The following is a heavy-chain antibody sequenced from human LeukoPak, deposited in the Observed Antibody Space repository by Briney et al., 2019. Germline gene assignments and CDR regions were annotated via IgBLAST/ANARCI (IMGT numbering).Heavy chain of an antibody. D-gene: IGHD1-26*01. V-gene: IGHV1-69*13. CDR1: GGTFSSYA. CDR2: IIPIFGTA. Sequence: GASVKVSCKASGGTFSSYAISWVRQAPGQGLEWMGGIIPIFGTANYAQKFQGRVTITADESTSTAYMELSSLRSEDTAVYYCARVGDLSIVGATFDYWGQGTLVTVSS. CDR3: ARVGDLSIVGATFDY. J-gene: IGHJ4*02.